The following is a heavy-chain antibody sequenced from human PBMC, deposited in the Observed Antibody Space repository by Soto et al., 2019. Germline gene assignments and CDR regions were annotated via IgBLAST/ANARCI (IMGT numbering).Heavy chain of an antibody. CDR1: GYTFTSYY. D-gene: IGHD3-3*01. Sequence: ASVKVSCKASGYTFTSYYMHWVRQAPGQGLEWMGIINPSGGSTSYAQKFQGRVTMTRDTSTSTVYMELSSLRSEDTAVYYCARFDYDFWSGYPYGMDVWGQGTTVTV. V-gene: IGHV1-46*01. J-gene: IGHJ6*02. CDR3: ARFDYDFWSGYPYGMDV. CDR2: INPSGGST.